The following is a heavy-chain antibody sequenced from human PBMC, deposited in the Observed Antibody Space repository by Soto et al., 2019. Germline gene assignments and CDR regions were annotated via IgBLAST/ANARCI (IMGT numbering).Heavy chain of an antibody. Sequence: EVQLVEAGGGLVQPGESLRLSCAASGFTFDYYWMHWVRHAPGKGQVWVSRVHSEGNTKTYADSVKGRFTISRDNARNTVSLQMSSLRAEDTAIYYCASGDRGGFDLWGHGTVFTVSS. CDR3: ASGDRGGFDL. J-gene: IGHJ3*01. D-gene: IGHD7-27*01. CDR1: GFTFDYYW. CDR2: VHSEGNTK. V-gene: IGHV3-74*01.